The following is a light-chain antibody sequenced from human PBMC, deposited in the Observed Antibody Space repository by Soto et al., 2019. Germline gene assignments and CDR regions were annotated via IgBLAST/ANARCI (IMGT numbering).Light chain of an antibody. CDR3: SSYTGSNTAGV. Sequence: QSALTQPPSASGSPGQSVTISCTGSSSDVGGYNYVSWYQQHPGKAPKLMIYDVIKRPSGVPDRFSGSKSGNAASLTVSGFQSEDEADYYCSSYTGSNTAGVFGTGTKLTVL. CDR1: SSDVGGYNY. CDR2: DVI. J-gene: IGLJ1*01. V-gene: IGLV2-8*01.